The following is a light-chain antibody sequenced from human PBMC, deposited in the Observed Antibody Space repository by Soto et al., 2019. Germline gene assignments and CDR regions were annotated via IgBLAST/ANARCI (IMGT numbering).Light chain of an antibody. CDR2: KDN. V-gene: IGLV6-57*04. CDR3: QSYDGNNVL. Sequence: NFMLTQPHSVSESPGKTVTISCTRSGGSIASNHVQWYQQRPGSAPTTVIYKDNQRPSGVPDRFSGSIDSSSNSASLTISGLKTEDEAAYYCQSYDGNNVLFGGRTKLTVL. J-gene: IGLJ2*01. CDR1: GGSIASNH.